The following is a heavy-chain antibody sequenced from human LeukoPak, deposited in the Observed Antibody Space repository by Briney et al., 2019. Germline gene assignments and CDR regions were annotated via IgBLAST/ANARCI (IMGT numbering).Heavy chain of an antibody. CDR1: GGSISSSNW. J-gene: IGHJ4*02. D-gene: IGHD1-7*01. CDR3: ARVLLELRDFDY. Sequence: PSETLSLTCAVSGGSISSSNWWSWVRQPPGKGLEWIGEINHSGSTNYNPSLKSRVTISVDTSKNQFSLKLSSVTAADTAVYYCARVLLELRDFDYWGQGTLVTVSS. V-gene: IGHV4-4*02. CDR2: INHSGST.